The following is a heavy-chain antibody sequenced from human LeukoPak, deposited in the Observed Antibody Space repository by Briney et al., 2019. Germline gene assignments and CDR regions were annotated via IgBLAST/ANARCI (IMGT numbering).Heavy chain of an antibody. D-gene: IGHD3-22*01. CDR1: GGTFSIYA. CDR3: ANYDSSVGYFDY. J-gene: IGHJ4*02. Sequence: SVKVSCKASGGTFSIYAISWVRQAPGQGLEWMGGIIPIFGTANYAQKFQGRVTITADESTSTAYMELSSLRSEDTAVYYCANYDSSVGYFDYWGQGTLVTVSS. CDR2: IIPIFGTA. V-gene: IGHV1-69*13.